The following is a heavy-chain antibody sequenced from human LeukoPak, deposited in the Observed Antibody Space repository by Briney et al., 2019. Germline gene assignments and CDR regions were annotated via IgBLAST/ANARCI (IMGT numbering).Heavy chain of an antibody. Sequence: GGSLRLSCAASGFTFSSYAMSWVRQAPGKGLEWVSIINNSGVHTSYADSVKGRFTISRDNSKNTLYLQMNSLRAEDTAVHYFAKAAYSYGPFDYWGQGTLVLVSS. J-gene: IGHJ4*02. CDR2: INNSGVHT. V-gene: IGHV3-23*01. CDR3: AKAAYSYGPFDY. CDR1: GFTFSSYA. D-gene: IGHD5-18*01.